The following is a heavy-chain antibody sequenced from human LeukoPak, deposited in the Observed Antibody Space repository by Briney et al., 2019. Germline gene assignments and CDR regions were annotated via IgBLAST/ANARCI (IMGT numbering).Heavy chain of an antibody. D-gene: IGHD4-23*01. CDR2: AYYTGTT. CDR3: GRGGLRWRGVADL. CDR1: GGSLKNNY. V-gene: IGHV4-59*01. Sequence: SETLSLTCTVSGGSLKNNYWAWVRRPPGGGVECLGYAYYTGTTYYHPPLEGRIIISVDKSTDQFALNLTSVTAWDPAVYFCGRGGLRWRGVADLWGPGTLGTVSS. J-gene: IGHJ3*01.